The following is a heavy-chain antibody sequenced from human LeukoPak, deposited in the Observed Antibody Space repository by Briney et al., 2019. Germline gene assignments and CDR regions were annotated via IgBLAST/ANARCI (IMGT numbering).Heavy chain of an antibody. CDR1: GFTFSSCS. Sequence: GRSLRLSCAASGFTFSSCSMHWVRQAPGKGLEWVAVISYDGSKKYYADSVKGRFTISRDNPKNTLYLQMNSLRAEDTAVYYCARDISWAFDIWGQGTMVTVSS. CDR3: ARDISWAFDI. CDR2: ISYDGSKK. J-gene: IGHJ3*02. D-gene: IGHD3-9*01. V-gene: IGHV3-30-3*01.